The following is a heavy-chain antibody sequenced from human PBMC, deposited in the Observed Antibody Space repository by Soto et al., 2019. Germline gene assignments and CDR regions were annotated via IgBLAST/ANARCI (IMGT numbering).Heavy chain of an antibody. V-gene: IGHV3-15*07. CDR1: GFTFSNAW. CDR2: IKSKTDGGTT. Sequence: GGSLRLSCAASGFTFSNAWMNWVRQAPGKGLEWVGRIKSKTDGGTTDYAAPVKGRFTISRDDSKNTLYLQMNSLKTEDTAVYYCTTHQWLVRGGDYYYGMDVWGQGTTVTVSS. CDR3: TTHQWLVRGGDYYYGMDV. J-gene: IGHJ6*02. D-gene: IGHD6-19*01.